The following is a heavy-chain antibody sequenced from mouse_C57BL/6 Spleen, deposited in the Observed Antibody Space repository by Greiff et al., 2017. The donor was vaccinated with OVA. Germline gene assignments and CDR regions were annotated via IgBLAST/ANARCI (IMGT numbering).Heavy chain of an antibody. Sequence: VQLQQSGAELVRPGASVTLSCKASGYTFTDYEMHWVKQTPVHGLEWIGAIDPETGGTAYNQKFKGKAILTADKSSSTAYMELRSLTSEDSAVYYCTRWGYGSSFAYWGQGTLVTVSA. D-gene: IGHD1-1*01. CDR3: TRWGYGSSFAY. J-gene: IGHJ3*01. CDR1: GYTFTDYE. V-gene: IGHV1-15*01. CDR2: IDPETGGT.